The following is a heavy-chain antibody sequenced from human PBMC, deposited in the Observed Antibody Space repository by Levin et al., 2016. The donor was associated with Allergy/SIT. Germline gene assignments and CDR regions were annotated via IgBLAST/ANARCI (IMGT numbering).Heavy chain of an antibody. D-gene: IGHD5-12*01. J-gene: IGHJ4*02. CDR3: ARHRGYSGYVDY. CDR1: GFSLSAGAVG. Sequence: SGPTLVKPTQTLTLTCTFSGFSLSAGAVGVGWIRQPPGKALEWLAVIYWDDDKRYNASLKSRLTITEDTSKNQVVLRMTNMDPVDTATYYCARHRGYSGYVDYWGQGTLVTVSS. CDR2: IYWDDDK. V-gene: IGHV2-5*02.